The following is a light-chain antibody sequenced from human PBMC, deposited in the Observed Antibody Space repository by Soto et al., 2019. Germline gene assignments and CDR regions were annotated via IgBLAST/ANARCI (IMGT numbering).Light chain of an antibody. J-gene: IGKJ1*01. V-gene: IGKV3-15*01. CDR1: QSVSSD. CDR3: QHYNNWPRT. CDR2: GAS. Sequence: EIVMTQSPATLSVSPGERATLSCRASQSVSSDLAWYHQKPGQAPRLLIYGASTRATGIPARFSGSGSGTEFTLTINSLQSEDFAVSYCQHYNNWPRTFGQGTKVDIK.